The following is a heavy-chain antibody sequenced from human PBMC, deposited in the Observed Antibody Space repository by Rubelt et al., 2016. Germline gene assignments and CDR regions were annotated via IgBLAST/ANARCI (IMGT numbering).Heavy chain of an antibody. CDR2: MTTSGGTI. V-gene: IGHV3-11*04. Sequence: VAYMTTSGGTIYYADSVKGRFTISRDDAKNSLYLQMNSLRAEDTAVYYCASFRGYDSSGYTDSLFDYWGQGTLVTVSS. D-gene: IGHD3-22*01. CDR3: ASFRGYDSSGYTDSLFDY. J-gene: IGHJ4*02.